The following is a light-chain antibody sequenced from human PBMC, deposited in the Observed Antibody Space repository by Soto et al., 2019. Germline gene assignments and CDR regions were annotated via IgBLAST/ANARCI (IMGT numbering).Light chain of an antibody. V-gene: IGLV2-14*01. CDR1: SSDVGGYNY. J-gene: IGLJ2*01. CDR3: SSYTSSSTSLV. CDR2: DVS. Sequence: QSALTQPASVSGSPGQSITLSCTGTSSDVGGYNYVSWYQQHPGKAPKLMIYDVSNRPSGVSNRFSGSKSGNTASLTISGLQAEDEADYYCSSYTSSSTSLVFGGGTKVTVL.